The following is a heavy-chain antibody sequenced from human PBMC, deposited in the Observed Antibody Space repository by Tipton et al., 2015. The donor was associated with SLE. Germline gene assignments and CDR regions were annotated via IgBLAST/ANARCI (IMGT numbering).Heavy chain of an antibody. J-gene: IGHJ4*02. V-gene: IGHV4-30-4*01. Sequence: TLSLTCTVSGASISSGDYYWSWIRQPPGKGLEWIGYIFYSGNTYFNPSLKSRLTMSVDTSKNQFSLNLSSVTAADTAVYYCARARSLITGTTGGTFDYWGQGTLVTVSS. CDR2: IFYSGNT. D-gene: IGHD1-20*01. CDR3: ARARSLITGTTGGTFDY. CDR1: GASISSGDYY.